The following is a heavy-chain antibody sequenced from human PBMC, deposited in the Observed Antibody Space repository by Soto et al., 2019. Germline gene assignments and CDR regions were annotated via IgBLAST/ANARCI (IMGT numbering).Heavy chain of an antibody. D-gene: IGHD3-10*01. J-gene: IGHJ3*02. CDR1: GFTFGDYA. Sequence: GGSLRLSCTASGFTFGDYAMSWVRQAPGKGLEWVGFIRSKAYGGTTEYAASVEGRFTISRDDSKSIAYLQMNSLKTEDTAVYYCTRAPLVRGVIIWYDAFDIWGQGTMVTVSS. V-gene: IGHV3-49*04. CDR3: TRAPLVRGVIIWYDAFDI. CDR2: IRSKAYGGTT.